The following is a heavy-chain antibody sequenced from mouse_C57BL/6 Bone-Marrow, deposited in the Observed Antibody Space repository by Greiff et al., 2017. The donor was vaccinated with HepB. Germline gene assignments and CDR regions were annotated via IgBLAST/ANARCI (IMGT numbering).Heavy chain of an antibody. CDR3: ARMGDY. CDR2: IDPSDSYT. J-gene: IGHJ2*01. V-gene: IGHV1-50*01. Sequence: QVQLQQPGAELVKPGASVKLSCKASGYTFTSYWMQWVKQRPGQGLEWIGEIDPSDSYTNYNQKFKGKGTLTVDTSSSTAYMQLSSLTSEDSAVYYCARMGDYWGQGTTLTVSS. CDR1: GYTFTSYW. D-gene: IGHD4-1*01.